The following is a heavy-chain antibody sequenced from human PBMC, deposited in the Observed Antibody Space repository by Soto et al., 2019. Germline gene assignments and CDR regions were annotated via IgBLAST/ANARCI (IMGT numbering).Heavy chain of an antibody. V-gene: IGHV4-30-4*01. Sequence: SETLSLTCTVSGGSISSGDYYWSWIRQPPGKGLEWIGYIYYSGSTYYNPSLKSRVTISVDTSKNQFSLKLSSVTAADTAVYYCARAPENSSGCQFDYWGQGTLVTVSS. CDR1: GGSISSGDYY. J-gene: IGHJ4*02. CDR3: ARAPENSSGCQFDY. D-gene: IGHD3-22*01. CDR2: IYYSGST.